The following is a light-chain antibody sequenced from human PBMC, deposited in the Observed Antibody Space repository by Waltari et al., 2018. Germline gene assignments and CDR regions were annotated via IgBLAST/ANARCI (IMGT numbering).Light chain of an antibody. Sequence: EVVMTQSPATLSVSPGERATLSCRASQSIATDLAWYQHKPDQAPRLLIYHASTRATAIPTRFRGSGSGTDFTLTISGLQSEDSAVYYCQQYNRWPPLTFGGGTKVEI. CDR3: QQYNRWPPLT. V-gene: IGKV3D-15*01. CDR1: QSIATD. J-gene: IGKJ4*01. CDR2: HAS.